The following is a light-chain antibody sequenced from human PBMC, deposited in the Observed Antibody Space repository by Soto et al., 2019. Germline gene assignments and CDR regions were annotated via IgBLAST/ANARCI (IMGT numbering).Light chain of an antibody. CDR1: SSNIGAGYD. CDR3: QSYDSSLSAVV. CDR2: GSA. J-gene: IGLJ2*01. Sequence: QSVLTQPPSVSGAPGQRVTISCTGSSSNIGAGYDVHWYQQFPGTAPKLLLYGSANRPSGVPDRFSGSKSGTSASLAIAGLQTEDEADYYCQSYDSSLSAVVLGGGTKLTVL. V-gene: IGLV1-40*01.